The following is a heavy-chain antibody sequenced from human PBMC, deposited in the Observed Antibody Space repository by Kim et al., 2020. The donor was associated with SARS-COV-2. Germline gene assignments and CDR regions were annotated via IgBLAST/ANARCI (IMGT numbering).Heavy chain of an antibody. D-gene: IGHD5-18*01. CDR3: ASLVDTAMVTYYYYGMDV. Sequence: SVKVSCKASGGTFSSYAISWVRQAPGQGLEWMGGIIPIFGTANYAQKFQGRVTITADESTSTAYMELSSLRSEDTAVYYCASLVDTAMVTYYYYGMDVWGQGTTVTVSS. V-gene: IGHV1-69*13. CDR1: GGTFSSYA. J-gene: IGHJ6*02. CDR2: IIPIFGTA.